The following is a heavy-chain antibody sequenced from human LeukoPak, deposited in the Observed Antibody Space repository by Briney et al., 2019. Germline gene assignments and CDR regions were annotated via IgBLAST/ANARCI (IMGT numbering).Heavy chain of an antibody. D-gene: IGHD3-9*01. CDR1: GGSISSGGYY. CDR3: ARNRYDILTGYPEATDY. J-gene: IGHJ4*02. CDR2: IYYSGST. Sequence: PSETLSLTCTVSGGSISSGGYYWSWIRQHPGKGLEWIGYIYYSGSTYYNPSLKSRVTISVDTSKNQFSLKLSSVTAADTAVYYCARNRYDILTGYPEATDYWGQGTLVTVSS. V-gene: IGHV4-31*03.